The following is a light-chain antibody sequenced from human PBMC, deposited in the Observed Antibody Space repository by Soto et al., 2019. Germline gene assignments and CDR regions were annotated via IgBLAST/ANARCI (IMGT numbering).Light chain of an antibody. CDR3: KQALQHRT. Sequence: DIVMTQSPLSLAVTPGEPASISCRSSQSLLYTNGNNYLDWYLQKPGQSPQLLIYLGSYRASGVPDRFSGSGSGTDFTLKIRRVEAEDVGVYYCKQALQHRTFGQGTKVEIK. CDR2: LGS. V-gene: IGKV2-28*01. CDR1: QSLLYTNGNNY. J-gene: IGKJ1*01.